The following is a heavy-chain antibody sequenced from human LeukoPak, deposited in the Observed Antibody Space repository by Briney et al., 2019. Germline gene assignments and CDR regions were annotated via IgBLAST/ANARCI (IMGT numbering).Heavy chain of an antibody. D-gene: IGHD3-16*01. Sequence: SSETLSLTCTVSGGSISSSSYYWSWIRQPAGKGLEWIGRIYTSGSTNYNPSLKSRVTISVDTSKNQFSLKLSSVTAADTAVYYCARDRTYGQGSYYYYMDVWGKGTTVTVSS. CDR2: IYTSGST. J-gene: IGHJ6*03. V-gene: IGHV4-61*02. CDR1: GGSISSSSYY. CDR3: ARDRTYGQGSYYYYMDV.